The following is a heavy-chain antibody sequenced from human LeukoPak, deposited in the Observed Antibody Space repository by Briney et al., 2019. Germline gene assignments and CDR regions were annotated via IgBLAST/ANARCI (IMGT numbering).Heavy chain of an antibody. V-gene: IGHV3-73*01. D-gene: IGHD4-17*01. Sequence: GGSLRLSCAASGFTFSSYSMNWVRQAPGKGLEWVGRIRSKANNYETTYAPSVKGRFAISRDDSKNTAYLQMNGLKTEDTAMYYCTRPNYGDYADDYWGQGTLVTVSS. J-gene: IGHJ4*02. CDR3: TRPNYGDYADDY. CDR1: GFTFSSYS. CDR2: IRSKANNYET.